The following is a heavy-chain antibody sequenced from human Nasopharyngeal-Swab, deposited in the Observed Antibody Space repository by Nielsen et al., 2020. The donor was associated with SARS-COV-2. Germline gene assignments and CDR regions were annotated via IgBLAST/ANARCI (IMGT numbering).Heavy chain of an antibody. CDR1: GFTFSSYG. Sequence: GESLKISCAASGFTFSSYGMHWVRQAPGKGLEWVAVISYDGSNKYYADSVKGRFTISRDNSKNTLYLQMNSLRAEDTAVYYCASVRGYSGYDLGIFDYWGQGTLVTVSS. CDR3: ASVRGYSGYDLGIFDY. V-gene: IGHV3-30*03. CDR2: ISYDGSNK. D-gene: IGHD5-12*01. J-gene: IGHJ4*02.